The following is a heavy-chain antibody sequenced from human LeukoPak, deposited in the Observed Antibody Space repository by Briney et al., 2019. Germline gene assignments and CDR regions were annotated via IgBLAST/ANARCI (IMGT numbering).Heavy chain of an antibody. CDR1: GDSFNNYI. CDR2: VTPLFNTP. V-gene: IGHV1-69*05. CDR3: ARVDRHHFYMDV. J-gene: IGHJ6*03. Sequence: SVKVSCKASGDSFNNYIITWVRQAPGQGLEWMGGVTPLFNTPNYAQKFQGRISITTDASTHTSYLELRSLRSEDTAVYSCARVDRHHFYMDVWGKGTTVTVSS. D-gene: IGHD1-14*01.